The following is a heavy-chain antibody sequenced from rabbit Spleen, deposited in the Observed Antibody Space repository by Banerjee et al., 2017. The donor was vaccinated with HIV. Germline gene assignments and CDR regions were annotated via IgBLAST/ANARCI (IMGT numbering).Heavy chain of an antibody. CDR3: VRDGAGGDGDQL. V-gene: IGHV1S45*01. D-gene: IGHD2-1*01. J-gene: IGHJ4*01. Sequence: QEQLVESGGGLVQPEGSLTLTCKASGFSFSDRDVMCWVRQAPGKGLEWIACINAATGKPVYATWAKGRFTISRTSSTTVTLQMTSLTGADTATYFCVRDGAGGDGDQLWGPGTLVTVS. CDR2: INAATGKP. CDR1: GFSFSDRDV.